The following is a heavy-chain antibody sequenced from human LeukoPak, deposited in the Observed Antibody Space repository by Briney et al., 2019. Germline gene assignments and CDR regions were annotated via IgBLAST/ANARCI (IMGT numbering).Heavy chain of an antibody. CDR3: ARGYWGRDY. J-gene: IGHJ4*02. D-gene: IGHD7-27*01. CDR2: MNPNNDNT. V-gene: IGHV1-8*01. CDR1: GYTFTDYD. Sequence: GASVKVSCKASGYTFTDYDINWVRQATGQGLEWMGWMNPNNDNTGYAQKFQGRVTMTRNTSISTAYMELNSLTFEDTAVYYCARGYWGRDYWGQGTLVTVSS.